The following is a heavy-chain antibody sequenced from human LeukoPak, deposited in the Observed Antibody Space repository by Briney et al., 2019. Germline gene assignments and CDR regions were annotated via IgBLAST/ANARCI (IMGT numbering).Heavy chain of an antibody. CDR3: ARHGRDSSSSDVFDY. V-gene: IGHV4-4*09. CDR2: IYTSGST. D-gene: IGHD6-6*01. J-gene: IGHJ4*02. CDR1: GGSISSYY. Sequence: SETLSLTCTVSGGSISSYYWSWIRQPPGKGLEWIGYIYTSGSTNYNPSLKGRVTISVDTSKNQFSLKLSSVTAADTAVYYCARHGRDSSSSDVFDYWGQGTLVTVSS.